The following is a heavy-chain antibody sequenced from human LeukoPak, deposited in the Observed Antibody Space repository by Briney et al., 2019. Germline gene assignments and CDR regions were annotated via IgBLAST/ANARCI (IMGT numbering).Heavy chain of an antibody. J-gene: IGHJ3*02. CDR2: IYYSGNT. D-gene: IGHD6-19*01. CDR1: GGSVSSGSYY. Sequence: PSETLSLTCTVSGGSVSSGSYYWSWIRQPPGKGLEWIGYIYYSGNTNFNPSLKSRVTISVDTSKNQFSLRLTSVTAADTAVYYCAKLGPSAWYEAFDIWGQGTMVTVSS. CDR3: AKLGPSAWYEAFDI. V-gene: IGHV4-61*01.